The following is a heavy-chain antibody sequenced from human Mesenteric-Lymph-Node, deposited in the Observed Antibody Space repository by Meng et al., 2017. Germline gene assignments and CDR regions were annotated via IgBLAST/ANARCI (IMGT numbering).Heavy chain of an antibody. CDR2: ISGSGGST. V-gene: IGHV3-23*01. D-gene: IGHD5-24*01. CDR1: GFTFSSYA. CDR3: VRRMATFIKAFDY. Sequence: GESLKISCAASGFTFSSYAMSWVRQAPGKGLEWVSAISGSGGSTYYADSVKGRFTISRDNSKNTLYLKMNSLTTEDTALYYCVRRMATFIKAFDYWGRGTLVTVSS. J-gene: IGHJ4*02.